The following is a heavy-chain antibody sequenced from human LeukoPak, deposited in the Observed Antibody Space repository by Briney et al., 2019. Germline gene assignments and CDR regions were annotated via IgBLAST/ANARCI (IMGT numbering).Heavy chain of an antibody. V-gene: IGHV1-18*04. J-gene: IGHJ4*02. CDR3: ARDYYGSGSYSDY. D-gene: IGHD3-10*01. CDR1: GYTFTSYY. CDR2: ISAYNGNT. Sequence: ASVKVSCKASGYTFTSYYMHWVRQAPGQGLEWMGWISAYNGNTNYAQKLQGRVAMTTDTSTSTAYMELRSLRSDDTAVYYCARDYYGSGSYSDYWGQGTLVTVSS.